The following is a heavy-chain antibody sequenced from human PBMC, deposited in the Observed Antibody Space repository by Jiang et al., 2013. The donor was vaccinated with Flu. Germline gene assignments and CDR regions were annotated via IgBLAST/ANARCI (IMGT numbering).Heavy chain of an antibody. J-gene: IGHJ5*02. D-gene: IGHD5-18*01. Sequence: SRGLEWLGRTYYRSRWRNDYAVSVKSRITINPDTSKNQFSLQLNSVTPDDTAVYYCARDLGAYNYESPWWFDPWGQGTLVTVSS. CDR3: ARDLGAYNYESPWWFDP. CDR2: TYYRSRWRN. V-gene: IGHV6-1*01.